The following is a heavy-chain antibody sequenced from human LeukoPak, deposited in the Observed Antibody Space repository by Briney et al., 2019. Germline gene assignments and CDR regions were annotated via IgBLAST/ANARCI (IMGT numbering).Heavy chain of an antibody. CDR1: GGSISSSNW. J-gene: IGHJ5*02. D-gene: IGHD6-13*01. Sequence: SGTLSLTCAVSGGSISSSNWWRWGRQPPGKGLEWIGEIYHSGRTNYNPSLKSRVTISVDKSKNQFPLKLSSVAAADTAVYYCARGVAAAGANWFDPWGQGTLVTVSS. V-gene: IGHV4-4*02. CDR3: ARGVAAAGANWFDP. CDR2: IYHSGRT.